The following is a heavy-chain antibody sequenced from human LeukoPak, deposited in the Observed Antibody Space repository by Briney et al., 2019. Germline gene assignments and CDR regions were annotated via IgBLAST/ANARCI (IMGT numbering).Heavy chain of an antibody. V-gene: IGHV3-7*01. Sequence: GGSLRLSCAVSGFTFNRCWMNWVRQAPGKGLEWVAHINPDGRDTYYVDSVKGRFTISRDNAQNSMYLQMNSLRVEDTAVYYCTSWGDTTAEYFQRWGQGTLVTVSS. CDR2: INPDGRDT. D-gene: IGHD2-21*02. J-gene: IGHJ1*01. CDR3: TSWGDTTAEYFQR. CDR1: GFTFNRCW.